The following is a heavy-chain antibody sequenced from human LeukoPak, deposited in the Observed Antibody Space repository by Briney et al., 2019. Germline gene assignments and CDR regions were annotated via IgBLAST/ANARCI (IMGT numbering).Heavy chain of an antibody. CDR2: IYTSGST. J-gene: IGHJ5*02. CDR3: ARVLYLDWFDP. D-gene: IGHD3-16*01. Sequence: SQTLSLTCTVSGGSISSGSYYWSWIRQPAGKGLEWIGRIYTSGSTNYNPSLKSRVTMSVDTSKNQFSLKLSSVTAADTAVYYCARVLYLDWFDPWGQGTLVTVSS. CDR1: GGSISSGSYY. V-gene: IGHV4-61*02.